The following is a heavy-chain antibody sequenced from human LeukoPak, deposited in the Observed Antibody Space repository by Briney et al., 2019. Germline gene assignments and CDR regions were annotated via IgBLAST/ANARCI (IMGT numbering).Heavy chain of an antibody. CDR3: ARGLSITGTTGD. D-gene: IGHD1-7*01. CDR2: MNPNSGNT. V-gene: IGHV1-8*02. J-gene: IGHJ4*02. CDR1: GYTFTGYY. Sequence: ASVKVSCKASGYTFTGYYMHWVRQAPGQGLEWMGWMNPNSGNTGYAQKFQGRVTMTRNTSISTAYMELSSLRSEDTAVYYCARGLSITGTTGDWGQGTLVTVSS.